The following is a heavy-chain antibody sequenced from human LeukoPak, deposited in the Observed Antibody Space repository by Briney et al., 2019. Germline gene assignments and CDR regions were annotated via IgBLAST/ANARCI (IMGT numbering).Heavy chain of an antibody. J-gene: IGHJ4*02. CDR1: GYTFTSHY. CDR2: INPSGGST. CDR3: ARDGVAGTFYFDY. V-gene: IGHV1-46*01. Sequence: ASVKVSCKASGYTFTSHYIHWVRYAPGQELEWMGIINPSGGSTSYPQKFQGRVTMTRDTSTSTVYMELSSLSSQDTAVYFCARDGVAGTFYFDYWGQGALVTVSS. D-gene: IGHD6-19*01.